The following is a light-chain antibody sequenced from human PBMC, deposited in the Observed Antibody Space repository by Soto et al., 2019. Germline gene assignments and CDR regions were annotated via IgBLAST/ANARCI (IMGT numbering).Light chain of an antibody. V-gene: IGLV1-47*01. CDR2: RDS. J-gene: IGLJ2*01. CDR3: AAWDGSLRALL. Sequence: QSVLTQPPSASGTPGQRVTISCSGNSSNIGSNSVYWYQQFPGTAPNLLIYRDSQRTSGVPDRFSGSKSGTSASLAISGLRSEDEADYHCAAWDGSLRALLFGGGTKLTVL. CDR1: SSNIGSNS.